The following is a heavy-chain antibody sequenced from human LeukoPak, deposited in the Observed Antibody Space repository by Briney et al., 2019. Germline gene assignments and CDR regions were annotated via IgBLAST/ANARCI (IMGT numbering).Heavy chain of an antibody. J-gene: IGHJ4*02. CDR3: ARAFLIAAAGYYFDY. D-gene: IGHD6-13*01. CDR2: IIPILGIA. V-gene: IGHV1-69*04. CDR1: GGTFSSYA. Sequence: GSSVKVSCKASGGTFSSYAISWVRQAPGQGLEWMGRIIPILGIANYAQKFQGRVTITADKSTSTAYMELSSLRSEGTAVYYCARAFLIAAAGYYFDYWGQGTLVTVSS.